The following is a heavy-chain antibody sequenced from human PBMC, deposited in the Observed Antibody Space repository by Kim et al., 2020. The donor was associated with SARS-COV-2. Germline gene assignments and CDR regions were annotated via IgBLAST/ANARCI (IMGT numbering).Heavy chain of an antibody. CDR2: ISHSGST. J-gene: IGHJ3*02. D-gene: IGHD2-2*03. CDR1: GGSLSDYY. CDR3: ARAPGYCRGATCYAPAFDI. Sequence: SETLSLTCAIYGGSLSDYYWSWIRQPPGKGLEGIGEISHSGSTSYNPSLESRVTISLATSKNQFSLKLSSVTAADTAVYFCARAPGYCRGATCYAPAFDIWGQGTMVTVSS. V-gene: IGHV4-34*01.